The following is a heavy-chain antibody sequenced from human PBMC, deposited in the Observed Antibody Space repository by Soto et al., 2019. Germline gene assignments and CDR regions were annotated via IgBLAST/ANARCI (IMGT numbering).Heavy chain of an antibody. CDR1: GFTFSSYS. CDR2: ISSSSSTI. Sequence: EVQLVESGGGLVQPGGSLRLSCAASGFTFSSYSMNWVRQAPGKGLEWVSYISSSSSTIYYADSVKGRFTISRDNAKNSLYLQMNSLRAEDTAVYYCARDLGTFVVVPVNSKRPDAFDIWGQGTMVTVSS. V-gene: IGHV3-48*01. D-gene: IGHD2-2*01. J-gene: IGHJ3*02. CDR3: ARDLGTFVVVPVNSKRPDAFDI.